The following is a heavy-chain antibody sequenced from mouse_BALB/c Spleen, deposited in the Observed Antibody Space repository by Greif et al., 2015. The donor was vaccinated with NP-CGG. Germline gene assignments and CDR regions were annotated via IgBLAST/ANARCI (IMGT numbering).Heavy chain of an antibody. D-gene: IGHD1-1*01. CDR3: ARPPSYYGYYDY. CDR2: INPSTGYT. Sequence: ESGAELAKPGASVKMSCKASGYTFTSYWMHWVKQRPGQGLEWIGYINPSTGYTEYNQKFKDKATLTADKSSSTAYMQLSSLTSEDSAVYYCARPPSYYGYYDYWGQGTTLTVSS. V-gene: IGHV1-7*01. J-gene: IGHJ2*01. CDR1: GYTFTSYW.